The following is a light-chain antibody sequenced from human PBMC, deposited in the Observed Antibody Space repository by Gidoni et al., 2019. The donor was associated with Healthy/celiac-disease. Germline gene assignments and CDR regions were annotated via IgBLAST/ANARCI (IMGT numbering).Light chain of an antibody. Sequence: QHVLTQQPSVSAAPGQKVTISCSGGNSNIEINYVPWYQQVPGAAPKLPIYDETQRPAGISGRFSGSRSGTSATLGISGRQTGDEAIYYCGTWDSRLSLMVFGGGTKLTVL. CDR1: NSNIEINY. CDR2: DET. J-gene: IGLJ2*01. CDR3: GTWDSRLSLMV. V-gene: IGLV1-51*01.